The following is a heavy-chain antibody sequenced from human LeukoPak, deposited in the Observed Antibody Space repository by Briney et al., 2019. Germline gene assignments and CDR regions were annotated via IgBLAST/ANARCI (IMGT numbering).Heavy chain of an antibody. J-gene: IGHJ6*04. CDR1: GFTFSSYE. CDR2: ISSSGSTI. V-gene: IGHV3-48*03. D-gene: IGHD3-10*02. CDR3: AELGITMIGGV. Sequence: GGSLRLSCAASGFTFSSYEMNWVRQAPGKRLELVSYISSSGSTIYYADSVKGRFTISRDTAKNSLYLQMNSLRAEDTAVYYCAELGITMIGGVWGKGTTVTISS.